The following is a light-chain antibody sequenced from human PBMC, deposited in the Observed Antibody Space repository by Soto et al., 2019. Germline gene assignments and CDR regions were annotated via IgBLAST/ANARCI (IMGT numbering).Light chain of an antibody. CDR1: QSVSSY. J-gene: IGKJ4*01. Sequence: EIVLTQSPATLSLSPGERATLSCRASQSVSSYLAWYQQKPGQPPRLLIYDASNRATGIPPRFSGSGSGTEFTLTISSLEPEDFAVYYCQHRASWALTFGGGTKVEIK. CDR2: DAS. CDR3: QHRASWALT. V-gene: IGKV3-11*01.